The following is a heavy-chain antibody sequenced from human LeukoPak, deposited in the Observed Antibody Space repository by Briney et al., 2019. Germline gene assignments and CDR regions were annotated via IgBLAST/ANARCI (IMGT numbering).Heavy chain of an antibody. CDR2: IKQDGSEK. Sequence: GGSLRLSCAASGFTFSSYWMSWVRQAPGKGLEWVANIKQDGSEKYYVDSVKGRFTISRDNAKNSLYLQMNSLRVEDTAVYYCARDLYRIVVVPHYFDYWGQGTLVTVFS. D-gene: IGHD3-22*01. V-gene: IGHV3-7*01. CDR1: GFTFSSYW. J-gene: IGHJ4*02. CDR3: ARDLYRIVVVPHYFDY.